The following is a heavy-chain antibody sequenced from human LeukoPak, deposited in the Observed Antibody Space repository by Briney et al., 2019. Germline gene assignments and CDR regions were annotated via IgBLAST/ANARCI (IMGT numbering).Heavy chain of an antibody. J-gene: IGHJ4*02. CDR1: GGSVSD. CDR3: ASRKLGNDY. Sequence: SETLSLTCTISGGSVSDWSWIRQSPGKGLEWIGYIYHTGSTSYSPSLKSRVTISADTSQNQFSLKLSSVTAADTAVYYCASRKLGNDYWGQGTLVTVSS. D-gene: IGHD7-27*01. CDR2: IYHTGST. V-gene: IGHV4-59*02.